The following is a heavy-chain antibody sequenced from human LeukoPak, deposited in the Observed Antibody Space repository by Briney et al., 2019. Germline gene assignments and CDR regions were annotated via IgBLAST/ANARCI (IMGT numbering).Heavy chain of an antibody. CDR3: ARIRGGWYFDY. CDR2: ISSNGGNT. CDR1: GITFSSYA. V-gene: IGHV3-64*01. J-gene: IGHJ4*02. D-gene: IGHD6-19*01. Sequence: GGSLRLSCAASGITFSSYAMHWVRQAPGKGPEYVSSISSNGGNTYYANSVKGRFTISRDNSKNTLYLQMGSLRAEDMAVYYCARIRGGWYFDYWGQGTLVTVSS.